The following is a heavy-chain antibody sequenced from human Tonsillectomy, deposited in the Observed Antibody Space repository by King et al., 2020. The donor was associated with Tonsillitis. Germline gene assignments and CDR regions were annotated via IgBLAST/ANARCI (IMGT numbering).Heavy chain of an antibody. Sequence: QLPLQESGPGLVKPSETLSLTCSVSGDSIISSSYFWGWIRQPPGKGLEWIGSIYNSGNTYYNPSLKSRVTMSVDTSKNQFSLRLSSVTAADTSVYYCARLVYCRGGSCHSEFDFWGQGTLVTVSS. CDR2: IYNSGNT. D-gene: IGHD2-15*01. CDR3: ARLVYCRGGSCHSEFDF. J-gene: IGHJ4*02. CDR1: GDSIISSSYF. V-gene: IGHV4-39*01.